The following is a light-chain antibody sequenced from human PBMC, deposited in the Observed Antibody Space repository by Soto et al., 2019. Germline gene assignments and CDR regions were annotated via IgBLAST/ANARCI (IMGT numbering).Light chain of an antibody. CDR2: GAS. CDR3: QHYGSSPWT. V-gene: IGKV3-20*01. CDR1: QSVSSSY. Sequence: EIVLTQSPGTLSLSPGERATLSCRASQSVSSSYLAWYQQKPGQAPRLLIYGASSRATGIPDRFSGSGSATDFTLTISRLEPEDYTVNYCQHYGSSPWTFGQGAKVEIK. J-gene: IGKJ1*01.